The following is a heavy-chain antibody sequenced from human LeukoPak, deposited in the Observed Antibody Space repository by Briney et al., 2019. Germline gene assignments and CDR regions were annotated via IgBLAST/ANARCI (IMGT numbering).Heavy chain of an antibody. Sequence: SVKVSCKASVGTFSSYTISWVRQAPGQGLEWMGRIITILGIANYAQKFQGRVTITADKSTSTAYMELSSLRSEDTAVYYCAIVVVPANMDVWGKGTTVTVSS. CDR2: IITILGIA. V-gene: IGHV1-69*02. CDR3: AIVVVPANMDV. CDR1: VGTFSSYT. J-gene: IGHJ6*03. D-gene: IGHD2-2*01.